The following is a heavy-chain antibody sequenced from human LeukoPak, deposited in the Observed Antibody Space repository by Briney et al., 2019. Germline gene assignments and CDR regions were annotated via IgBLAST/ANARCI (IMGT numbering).Heavy chain of an antibody. CDR1: GFTFSSYA. CDR2: ISGSGGST. Sequence: PGGSLRLSCAASGFTFSSYAMSWVRQAPGKGLAWVSAISGSGGSTYYADSVKGRFTISRDNSKNTLYLQMNSLRAEDTAVYYCAKVYSVGATAGYFDYWGQGTLVTVSS. V-gene: IGHV3-23*01. D-gene: IGHD1-26*01. J-gene: IGHJ4*02. CDR3: AKVYSVGATAGYFDY.